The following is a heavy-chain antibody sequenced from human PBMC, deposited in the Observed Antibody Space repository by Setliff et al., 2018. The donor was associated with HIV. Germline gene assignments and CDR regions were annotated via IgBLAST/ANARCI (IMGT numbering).Heavy chain of an antibody. D-gene: IGHD3-10*01. CDR3: ARRLWRVGGLDI. J-gene: IGHJ3*02. CDR1: GYSISSGFF. Sequence: SETLSLTCNVSGYSISSGFFWGWIRQPPGKGLEWIGSVCHSGTTAYNPSLKRRLTVSMDTSTNNFSLKLESVTAADTAVYFCARRLWRVGGLDIWGQGTMVTVSS. CDR2: VCHSGTT. V-gene: IGHV4-38-2*02.